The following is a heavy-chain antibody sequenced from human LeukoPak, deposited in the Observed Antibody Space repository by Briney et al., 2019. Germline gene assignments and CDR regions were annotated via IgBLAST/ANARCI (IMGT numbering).Heavy chain of an antibody. CDR2: INPSGGST. CDR3: ALSIPATGYYFDY. D-gene: IGHD6-13*01. V-gene: IGHV1-46*01. J-gene: IGHJ4*02. Sequence: XSVKVSCKTSGYSFTDYYMHWVRQAPGQGLEWMGIINPSGGSTTYAQKFQGRITMTRDTSTSTVYMELSSLRSEDTAVYYCALSIPATGYYFDYWGQGTLVTVSP. CDR1: GYSFTDYY.